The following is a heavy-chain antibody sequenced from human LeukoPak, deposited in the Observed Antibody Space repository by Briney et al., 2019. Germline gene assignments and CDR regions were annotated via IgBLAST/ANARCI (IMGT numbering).Heavy chain of an antibody. CDR3: ATIDLGYCSSTSCPGGY. CDR1: GYTLTELS. CDR2: FDPEGGET. V-gene: IGHV1-24*01. Sequence: GASVKVSCKVSGYTLTELSMHWVRQAPGKGLEWMGGFDPEGGETIYAQKFQGRVTMTEDISTDTAYMELSSLRSEDTAVYYCATIDLGYCSSTSCPGGYWGQGTLVTVSS. J-gene: IGHJ4*02. D-gene: IGHD2-2*01.